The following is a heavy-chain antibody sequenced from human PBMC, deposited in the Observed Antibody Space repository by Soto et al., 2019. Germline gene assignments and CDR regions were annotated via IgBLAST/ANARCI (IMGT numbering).Heavy chain of an antibody. CDR1: GFNVSTDN. CDR2: IYSGGNK. D-gene: IGHD6-6*01. Sequence: EVQLVETGGGLIQPGGSLRLSCAASGFNVSTDNMSWVRLAPGQGLEWVSVIYSGGNKFYAESVKGRFTISRDNSKNTLYLQMNRVRVEDTAVYYCARDRSIAGRNYHYGMDVWGQGTTVTVS. V-gene: IGHV3-53*02. CDR3: ARDRSIAGRNYHYGMDV. J-gene: IGHJ6*02.